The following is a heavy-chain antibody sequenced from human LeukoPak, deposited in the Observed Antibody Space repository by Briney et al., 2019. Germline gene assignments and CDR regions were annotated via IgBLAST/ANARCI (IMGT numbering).Heavy chain of an antibody. D-gene: IGHD1-1*01. CDR2: INPNSGGT. CDR1: GYTFTGYY. J-gene: IGHJ4*02. CDR3: ARAPQLERPDFDY. Sequence: ASVKVSCKASGYTFTGYYMHWVRQAPGQGLAWMGWINPNSGGTNYAQKFQGRVTMTRDTSISTAYMELSRLRSDDTAVYYCARAPQLERPDFDYWGQGTLVTVSS. V-gene: IGHV1-2*02.